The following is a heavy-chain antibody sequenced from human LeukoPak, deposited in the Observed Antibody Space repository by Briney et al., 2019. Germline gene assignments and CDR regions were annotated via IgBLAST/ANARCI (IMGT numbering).Heavy chain of an antibody. CDR2: TYYRSKWYY. J-gene: IGHJ4*02. D-gene: IGHD3-16*01. Sequence: SQTLSLTCAISGDSVSSKTAAWYWIRQSPSRGLEWLGRTYYRSKWYYEYAVSVRSRITINADTSKNQFSLQLNSVTPEDTAVYYCARDPSDDQGLDYWGQGTLVTVSS. CDR3: ARDPSDDQGLDY. CDR1: GDSVSSKTAA. V-gene: IGHV6-1*01.